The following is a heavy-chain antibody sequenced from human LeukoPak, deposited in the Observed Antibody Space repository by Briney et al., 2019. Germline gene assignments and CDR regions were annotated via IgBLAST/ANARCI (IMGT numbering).Heavy chain of an antibody. J-gene: IGHJ4*02. Sequence: GGSLRLSCAASGFTFSSYSMNWVRQAPGKGLEWVSSISSSSSYIYYADSVKGRFTISRDNAKNSLYLQMNGLRAEDTAVYYCARLLVDTALYHFDYWGQGTLVTVSS. CDR2: ISSSSSYI. V-gene: IGHV3-21*01. CDR1: GFTFSSYS. CDR3: ARLLVDTALYHFDY. D-gene: IGHD5-18*01.